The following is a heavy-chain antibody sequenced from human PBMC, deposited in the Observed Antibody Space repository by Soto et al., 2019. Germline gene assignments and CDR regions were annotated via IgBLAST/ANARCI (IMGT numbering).Heavy chain of an antibody. CDR2: IFYSGST. Sequence: SETLSLTCTVSGGSTSGHYWIWIRQPPGKRLEWIGYIFYSGSTDYNPSLKSRVTMSVDTSKNQFSLKLSSVTAADTAVYYCARDRPYSSSWYGDYWGQGTLVTVSS. CDR1: GGSTSGHY. V-gene: IGHV4-59*11. CDR3: ARDRPYSSSWYGDY. D-gene: IGHD6-13*01. J-gene: IGHJ4*02.